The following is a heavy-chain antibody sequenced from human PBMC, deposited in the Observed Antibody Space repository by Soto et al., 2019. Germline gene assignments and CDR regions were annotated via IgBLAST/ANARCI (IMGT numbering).Heavy chain of an antibody. J-gene: IGHJ4*01. CDR3: ARVARVGWEPQQRYYFDY. Sequence: QVQLQESGPGLVKPSKTLSLTCTVSGGSISSGDYYWSCIRQPPGKGLEWIGYIYYSGSTYYNPSLKSRVTISVDKSKNQFSLKLSSVTYADPAVYYCARVARVGWEPQQRYYFDYRGQVTLVTGSP. CDR2: IYYSGST. V-gene: IGHV4-30-4*01. D-gene: IGHD1-26*01. CDR1: GGSISSGDYY.